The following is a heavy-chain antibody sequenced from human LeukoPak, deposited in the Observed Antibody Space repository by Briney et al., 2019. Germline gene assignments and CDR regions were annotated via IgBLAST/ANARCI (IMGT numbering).Heavy chain of an antibody. CDR1: GYTFTSYY. J-gene: IGHJ5*02. CDR2: ISAYNGNT. CDR3: ARDGSSSWYEGWFDP. D-gene: IGHD6-13*01. V-gene: IGHV1-18*04. Sequence: ASVKVSCKASGYTFTSYYMHWVRQAPGQGVEWMGWISAYNGNTNYAQKLQGRVTMTTDTSTSTAYMELRSLRSDDTAVYYCARDGSSSWYEGWFDPWGQGTLVTVSS.